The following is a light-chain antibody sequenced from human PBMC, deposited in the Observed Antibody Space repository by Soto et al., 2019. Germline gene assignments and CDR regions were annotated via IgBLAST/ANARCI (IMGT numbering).Light chain of an antibody. CDR3: FSYTSSGTYV. V-gene: IGLV2-14*01. Sequence: QSVLTQPASVSGSPGQSITISCTGTSSDVGNYKYVSWYQQHPGKAPKLMIYEVSNRPSGVSNRFSGSKSCNTASLTISWLQAEDETDYYCFSYTSSGTYVFGTGTKLTVL. CDR2: EVS. J-gene: IGLJ1*01. CDR1: SSDVGNYKY.